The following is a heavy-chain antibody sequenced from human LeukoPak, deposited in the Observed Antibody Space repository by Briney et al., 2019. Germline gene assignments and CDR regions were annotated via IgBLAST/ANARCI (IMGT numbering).Heavy chain of an antibody. Sequence: SETLSLTCSVSGDSISRGYYWNWIRQPPGKGLEWIGSIYHSGSTYYNPSLKSRVTISVDTSKNQFSLKLSSMTAADTAVYYCVRASVESGGAFDIWGQGTMVTVSS. CDR1: GDSISRGYY. CDR3: VRASVESGGAFDI. CDR2: IYHSGST. D-gene: IGHD2-15*01. J-gene: IGHJ3*02. V-gene: IGHV4-38-2*02.